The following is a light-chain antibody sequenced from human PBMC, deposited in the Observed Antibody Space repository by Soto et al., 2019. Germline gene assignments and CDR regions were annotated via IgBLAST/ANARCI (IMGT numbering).Light chain of an antibody. CDR2: DVN. V-gene: IGLV2-11*01. CDR1: SSDVGGSNY. Sequence: QSALTQPHSVSASPGQSVTISCTGTSSDVGGSNYVSWFQQYPGNAPKPMIYDVNKRPSGVPNRFSGSKSGNTASLTISGLQAEDEADYYCCSYAGRYTDVFGSGTKLTVL. CDR3: CSYAGRYTDV. J-gene: IGLJ1*01.